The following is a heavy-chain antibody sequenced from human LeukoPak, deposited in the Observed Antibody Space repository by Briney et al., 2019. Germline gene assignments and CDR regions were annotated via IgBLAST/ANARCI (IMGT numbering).Heavy chain of an antibody. CDR3: ARGPYYGSGSYYTNYYYYMDV. Sequence: SETLSLTCTVSGGSISSSSYYWGWIRQPPGKGLEWIGSIYHSGSTYYNPSLKSRVTIAVETSKNQFTLKLSSVTAADKAVYYCARGPYYGSGSYYTNYYYYMDVWGKGTTVTVSS. D-gene: IGHD3-10*01. CDR1: GGSISSSSYY. V-gene: IGHV4-39*06. J-gene: IGHJ6*03. CDR2: IYHSGST.